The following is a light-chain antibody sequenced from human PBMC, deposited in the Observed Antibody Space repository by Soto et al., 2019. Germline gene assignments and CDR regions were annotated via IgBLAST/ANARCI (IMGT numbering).Light chain of an antibody. Sequence: NFMLTQPHSVSESPGKTVTISCTRSSGSIGSNSVQWYQQRPGSAPTTLIYEDDQRPSGVPNRFSGSIDSSSNSASLTISGLQTEDEADYYCQSYDTNPVLFGGGTKVTVL. CDR2: EDD. V-gene: IGLV6-57*04. J-gene: IGLJ2*01. CDR3: QSYDTNPVL. CDR1: SGSIGSNS.